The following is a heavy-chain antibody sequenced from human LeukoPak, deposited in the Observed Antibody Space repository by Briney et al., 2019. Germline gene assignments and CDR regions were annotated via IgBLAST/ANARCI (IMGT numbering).Heavy chain of an antibody. D-gene: IGHD4-17*01. CDR1: GYTFTSYY. J-gene: IGHJ6*02. Sequence: GASVKVSFKASGYTFTSYYMHWVRQAPGQGLEWMGIINPSGGSTSYAQKFQGRVTMTRDTSTSTVYMELSSLRSEDTAVYYCARGATVTSRSYGMDVWGQGTTVTVSS. CDR2: INPSGGST. CDR3: ARGATVTSRSYGMDV. V-gene: IGHV1-46*01.